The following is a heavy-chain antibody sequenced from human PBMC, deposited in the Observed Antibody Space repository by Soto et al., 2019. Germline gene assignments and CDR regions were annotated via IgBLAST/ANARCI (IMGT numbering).Heavy chain of an antibody. Sequence: SATLSLTCSVSGYSISSGYYWCWIRQPPGKGLEWIGSIYHSGSTYYNPSLKSRVTISVDTSKKQFSLKLSSVTAADTAGYYCARGECSSTSCYYSLEKWVEHLGQGSLVT. J-gene: IGHJ5*02. CDR3: ARGECSSTSCYYSLEKWVEH. CDR2: IYHSGST. D-gene: IGHD2-2*01. V-gene: IGHV4-38-2*02. CDR1: GYSISSGYY.